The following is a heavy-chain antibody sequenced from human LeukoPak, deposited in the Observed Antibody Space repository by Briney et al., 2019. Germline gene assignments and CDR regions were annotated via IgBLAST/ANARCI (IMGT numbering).Heavy chain of an antibody. V-gene: IGHV4-34*01. CDR3: ARVMYYDYVWGSYRPRYFDY. Sequence: PSETLSLTCAVYGGSFSGYYWSWIRQPPGKGLEWIGEINHSGSTNYNPSLKSRVTISVDTSKNQFSLKLSSVTAADTAVYYCARVMYYDYVWGSYRPRYFDYWGQGTLVTVSS. J-gene: IGHJ4*02. D-gene: IGHD3-16*02. CDR1: GGSFSGYY. CDR2: INHSGST.